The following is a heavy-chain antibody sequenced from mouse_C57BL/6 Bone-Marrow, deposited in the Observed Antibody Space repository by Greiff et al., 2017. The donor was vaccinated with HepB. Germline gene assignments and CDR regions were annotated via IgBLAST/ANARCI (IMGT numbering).Heavy chain of an antibody. CDR3: ALTTVGGFAY. Sequence: QVHVKQPGAELVKPGASVKLSCKASGYTFTSYWMQWVKQRPGQGLEWIGEIDPSDSYTNHNQKFKGKATLTVDTSSSTAYMQLSSLTSEDSAVYYCALTTVGGFAYWGQGTLVTVSA. D-gene: IGHD1-1*01. V-gene: IGHV1-50*01. CDR2: IDPSDSYT. CDR1: GYTFTSYW. J-gene: IGHJ3*01.